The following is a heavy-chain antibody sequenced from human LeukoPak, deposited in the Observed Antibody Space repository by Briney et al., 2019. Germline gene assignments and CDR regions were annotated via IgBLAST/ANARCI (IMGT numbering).Heavy chain of an antibody. CDR1: GFTFSSYW. D-gene: IGHD3-10*01. J-gene: IGHJ4*02. V-gene: IGHV3-7*03. CDR2: MKQDGSEK. Sequence: GGSLRLSCAASGFTFSSYWMSWVRQAPGKGLEWVANMKQDGSEKYYVDSVKGRFTISRDNAKNSLYLQMSSLRAEDTAVYYCARSEGSPLYYFDYWGQGTLVTVSS. CDR3: ARSEGSPLYYFDY.